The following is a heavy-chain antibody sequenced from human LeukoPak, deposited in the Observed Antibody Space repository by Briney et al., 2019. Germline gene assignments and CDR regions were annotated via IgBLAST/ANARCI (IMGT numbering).Heavy chain of an antibody. V-gene: IGHV3-30-3*01. CDR3: ARGILTGYYTGAFDI. CDR2: ISYDGSNK. Sequence: GGSLRLSCAASGFTFSSYAMHWVRQAPGKGLEWVALISYDGSNKYYADSVKGRFTISRDNAKNSLYLQMNSLRAEDTAVYYCARGILTGYYTGAFDIWGQGTMVTVSS. CDR1: GFTFSSYA. D-gene: IGHD3-9*01. J-gene: IGHJ3*02.